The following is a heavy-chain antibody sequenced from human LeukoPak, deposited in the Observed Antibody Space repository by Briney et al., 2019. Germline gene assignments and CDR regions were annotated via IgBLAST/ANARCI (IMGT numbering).Heavy chain of an antibody. CDR3: ASGGLWLQTPWDDYYYYMDV. D-gene: IGHD5-24*01. V-gene: IGHV1-69*05. J-gene: IGHJ6*03. Sequence: SVKVSCKASGGTFSSYAISWVRQAPGQGLEWMGGIIPIFGTANYAQKFQGRVTITTDESTSTAYMELSSLRSEDTAVYYCASGGLWLQTPWDDYYYYMDVWGKGTTVTVSS. CDR1: GGTFSSYA. CDR2: IIPIFGTA.